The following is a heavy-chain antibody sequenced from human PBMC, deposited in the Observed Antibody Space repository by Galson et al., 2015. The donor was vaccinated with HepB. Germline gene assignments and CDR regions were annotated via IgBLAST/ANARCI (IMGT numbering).Heavy chain of an antibody. Sequence: SVKVSCKASGDTFTRYAITWVRQAPGQGLQWMGGIIPIIGKTNYAQKFQGRVTIIADKSTSTAYMELSSLRSDDTAVCYCARDRGIVVKPAARAYYYGLDVWGQVTTVTVSS. V-gene: IGHV1-69*10. CDR1: GDTFTRYA. CDR3: ARDRGIVVKPAARAYYYGLDV. CDR2: IIPIIGKT. D-gene: IGHD2-2*01. J-gene: IGHJ6*02.